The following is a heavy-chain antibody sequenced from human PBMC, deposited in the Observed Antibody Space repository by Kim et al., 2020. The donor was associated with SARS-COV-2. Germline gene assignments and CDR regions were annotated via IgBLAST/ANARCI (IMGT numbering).Heavy chain of an antibody. V-gene: IGHV5-51*01. J-gene: IGHJ4*02. D-gene: IGHD3-22*01. CDR3: ARPEDSSGYLVDY. Sequence: YSPSFQGQVTISADKSISTAYLQWSSLKASDTAMYYCARPEDSSGYLVDYWGQGTLVTVSS.